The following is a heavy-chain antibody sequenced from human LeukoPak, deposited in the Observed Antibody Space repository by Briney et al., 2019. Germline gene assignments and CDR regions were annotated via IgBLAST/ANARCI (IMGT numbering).Heavy chain of an antibody. D-gene: IGHD1-26*01. V-gene: IGHV3-30-3*01. Sequence: GGSLRLSCAASGFTFSSYAMHWVRQAPGKGLEWVAVISYDGSNKYYADSVKGRFTISRDNTKSTLYLQMNSLRVEDTAVYYCTRSLYSGTNSDYWGQGTLVTVSS. CDR3: TRSLYSGTNSDY. CDR1: GFTFSSYA. J-gene: IGHJ4*02. CDR2: ISYDGSNK.